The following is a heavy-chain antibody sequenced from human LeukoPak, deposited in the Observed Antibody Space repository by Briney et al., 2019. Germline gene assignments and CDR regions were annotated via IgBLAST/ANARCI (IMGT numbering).Heavy chain of an antibody. CDR2: ISGSGGTT. Sequence: PGGTLRLSCAASGFTFSIYGMSWVRHAPGKGLEWVSVISGSGGTTYYADSVEGRFTISRDNSKNTLYLQMNSLTDEDTAMYYCAKRSSGYYYFDYWGQGNLVTVSS. J-gene: IGHJ4*02. D-gene: IGHD3-22*01. CDR3: AKRSSGYYYFDY. CDR1: GFTFSIYG. V-gene: IGHV3-23*01.